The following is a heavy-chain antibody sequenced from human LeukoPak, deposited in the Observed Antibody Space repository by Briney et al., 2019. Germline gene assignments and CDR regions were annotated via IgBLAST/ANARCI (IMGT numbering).Heavy chain of an antibody. CDR2: INHSGST. Sequence: PSETLSLTCAVYGGSFSGYYWSWIRQPPGKGLEWIGEINHSGSTNNNPSLKSRVTISVDTSKNQFSLRLSSVTVADTAVYYCARLSIVGATSSYYMDVWGKGTTVTVSS. CDR3: ARLSIVGATSSYYMDV. D-gene: IGHD1-26*01. CDR1: GGSFSGYY. V-gene: IGHV4-34*01. J-gene: IGHJ6*03.